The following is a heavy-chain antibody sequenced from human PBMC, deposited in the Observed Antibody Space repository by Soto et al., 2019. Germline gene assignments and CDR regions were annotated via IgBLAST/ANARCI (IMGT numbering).Heavy chain of an antibody. D-gene: IGHD3-3*01. CDR2: INHSGST. Sequence: LSLTCAVYGGSFSGYYWSWIRQPPGKGLEWIGEINHSGSTNYNPSLKSRVTISVDTSKNQFSLKLSSVTAVDTAVYYCARGAYDFWSGYYYYYGMDVWGHGTTVTVSS. J-gene: IGHJ6*02. CDR3: ARGAYDFWSGYYYYYGMDV. V-gene: IGHV4-34*01. CDR1: GGSFSGYY.